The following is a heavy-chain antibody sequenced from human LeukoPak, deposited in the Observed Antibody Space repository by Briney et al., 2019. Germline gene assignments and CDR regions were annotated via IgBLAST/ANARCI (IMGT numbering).Heavy chain of an antibody. CDR2: IYYTGTT. D-gene: IGHD1-1*01. V-gene: IGHV4-59*08. J-gene: IGHJ4*02. Sequence: SETRSLTCTVSAGSISSYYWNWLRQSPGKGLEWIGYIYYTGTTKYNPSLTSRVTISIDTSKNQFSLKLSSVTAADTAVYYCATSVGTTGTTWGQGTLVIVSS. CDR1: AGSISSYY. CDR3: ATSVGTTGTT.